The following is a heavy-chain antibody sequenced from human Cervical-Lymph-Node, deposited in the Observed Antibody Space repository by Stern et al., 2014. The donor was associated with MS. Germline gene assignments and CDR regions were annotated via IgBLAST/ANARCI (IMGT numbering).Heavy chain of an antibody. CDR3: ARDPADCCTRTSCVYYYGLDV. V-gene: IGHV3-7*01. J-gene: IGHJ6*02. D-gene: IGHD2-2*01. CDR1: GFTFSTYW. CDR2: IKQDGSEK. Sequence: EVQLVESGGGLVQPGGSLRLSCTASGFTFSTYWMTWVRQAPGKGLEWVANIKQDGSEKYYVDTVKGRFTISRDNGKNSLYLQMNSLRAEDTAVYYCARDPADCCTRTSCVYYYGLDVWGQGTTVTVSS.